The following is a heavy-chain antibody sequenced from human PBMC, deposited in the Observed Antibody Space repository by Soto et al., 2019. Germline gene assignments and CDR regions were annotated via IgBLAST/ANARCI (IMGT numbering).Heavy chain of an antibody. J-gene: IGHJ4*02. V-gene: IGHV3-30-3*01. CDR2: ISYHGLTT. CDR1: GFPFSTYA. CDR3: ATAPRVLTPIDYCFAH. Sequence: QVQLVESGGGVVQPGRSLRLSCAASGFPFSTYALHWIRQAPGKGLEWVAVISYHGLTTYYADPVQGRFTISRDNSENTPYLQMMSLRAEDTAVYYCATAPRVLTPIDYCFAHWAQGALVTVSS.